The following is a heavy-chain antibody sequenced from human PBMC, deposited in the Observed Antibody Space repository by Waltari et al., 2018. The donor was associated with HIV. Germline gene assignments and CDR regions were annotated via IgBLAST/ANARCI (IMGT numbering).Heavy chain of an antibody. D-gene: IGHD3-22*01. CDR2: VWYDGKNK. Sequence: QVQLVESGGGVVQPGRSLSLSSDASGFTLSSYGPHWVRQAPGKGLEWLAVVWYDGKNKYYADSVKGRFTVSRDNSKNTLFLQMNSLRVDDTAVYYCARTPYDTSGYCFDYWGQGTLVTVSS. CDR3: ARTPYDTSGYCFDY. CDR1: GFTLSSYG. V-gene: IGHV3-33*01. J-gene: IGHJ4*02.